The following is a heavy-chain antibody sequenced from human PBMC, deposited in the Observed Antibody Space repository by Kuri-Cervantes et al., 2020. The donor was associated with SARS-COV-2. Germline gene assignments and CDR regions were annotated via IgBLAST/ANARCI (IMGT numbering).Heavy chain of an antibody. J-gene: IGHJ6*03. CDR1: GYTFTSYG. D-gene: IGHD3-3*01. Sequence: ASVNESCKASGYTFTSYGISWVRQAPGQGLEWMGWISAYNGNTNYAQKLQGRVTMTTDTSTSTAYMELRSLRSDDAAVYYCARGGNYDFWSGSPPPCYMDVWGKEPTVTVSS. CDR3: ARGGNYDFWSGSPPPCYMDV. CDR2: ISAYNGNT. V-gene: IGHV1-18*01.